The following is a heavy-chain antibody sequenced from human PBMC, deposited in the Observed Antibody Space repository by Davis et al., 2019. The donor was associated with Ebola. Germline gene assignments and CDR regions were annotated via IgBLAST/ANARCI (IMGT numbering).Heavy chain of an antibody. CDR3: AKSGLSFGVVKYHYGMDV. D-gene: IGHD3-3*01. CDR2: FGTVGDT. CDR1: GFTFSSYA. V-gene: IGHV3-23*01. J-gene: IGHJ6*04. Sequence: PGGSLRLSCAASGFTFSSYAMSWVRQAPGKGLEWVSTFGTVGDTYYADSVKGRFAMSRDNSRGTLYLQMNSLRVEDSAIYYCAKSGLSFGVVKYHYGMDVWGKGTTVTVSS.